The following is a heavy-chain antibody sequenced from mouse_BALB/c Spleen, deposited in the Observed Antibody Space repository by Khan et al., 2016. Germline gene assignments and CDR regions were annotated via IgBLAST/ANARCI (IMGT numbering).Heavy chain of an antibody. J-gene: IGHJ3*01. V-gene: IGHV3-2*02. CDR2: ISYSGST. D-gene: IGHD2-1*01. CDR3: ARVLLYEVFAY. Sequence: VQLKESGPGLVKPSQSLSLTCTVTGYSITSDYAWNWIRQFPGNKVEWMGYISYSGSTSYNPSLKSRISITRDTSKNQFFLQLNSVTTEDTATYYCARVLLYEVFAYWGQGTLVTVSA. CDR1: GYSITSDYA.